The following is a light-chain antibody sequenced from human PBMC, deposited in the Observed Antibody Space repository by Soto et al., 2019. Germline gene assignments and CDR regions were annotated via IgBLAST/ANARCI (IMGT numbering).Light chain of an antibody. Sequence: QTVLTQSSSASASLGSSVKLTCTLSSGHSSYIIAWHQQQPGKAPRYLMKLEVSGSYNKGRGVPDRSSGSSSGADRYLTISDLQSEDYADYYCQTWDNNIPLFRAGTKLTVL. J-gene: IGLJ2*01. CDR1: SGHSSYI. CDR3: QTWDNNIPL. CDR2: LEVSGSY. V-gene: IGLV4-60*03.